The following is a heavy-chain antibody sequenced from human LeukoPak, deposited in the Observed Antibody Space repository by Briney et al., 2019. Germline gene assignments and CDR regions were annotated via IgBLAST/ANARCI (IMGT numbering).Heavy chain of an antibody. Sequence: SETLSLTCAVPGGSISSYYWSWVRQPPGKRLEWVGYIYYSGGTNYNPSLKSRVTISVDTSKNQYSLKLSSVTAADTAVYYCARGDYEGIYYWGQGTLVTVSS. V-gene: IGHV4-59*01. D-gene: IGHD4-17*01. CDR2: IYYSGGT. CDR3: ARGDYEGIYY. CDR1: GGSISSYY. J-gene: IGHJ4*02.